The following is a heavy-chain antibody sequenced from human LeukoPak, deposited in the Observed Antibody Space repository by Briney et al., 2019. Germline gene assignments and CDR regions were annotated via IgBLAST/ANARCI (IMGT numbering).Heavy chain of an antibody. CDR3: ARLSYDSGTHYTCYEY. D-gene: IGHD3-10*01. Sequence: AGSLRLSCVGSGFTFNDYWIHWVRQAPGKGLVWVSAIKTDGSAMQYADSGKGRFAISRDNAKNTVYLQMNSLRVEDTAVYYCARLSYDSGTHYTCYEYWGQGTLVTVSS. J-gene: IGHJ4*02. CDR1: GFTFNDYW. CDR2: IKTDGSAM. V-gene: IGHV3-74*03.